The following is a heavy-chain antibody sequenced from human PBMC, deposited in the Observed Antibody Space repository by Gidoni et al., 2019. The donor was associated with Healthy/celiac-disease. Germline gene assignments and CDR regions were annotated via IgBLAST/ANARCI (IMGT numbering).Heavy chain of an antibody. CDR1: GFTFSSYA. CDR3: AKDPGVDTAMPRAYYFDY. J-gene: IGHJ4*02. Sequence: EVQLLESGGGLVQPGGSLRLSCAASGFTFSSYALSWVRQAPGKGLEWVSAISGSGGSTYYADSVKGRFTISRDNSKNTLYLQMNSLRAEDTAVYYCAKDPGVDTAMPRAYYFDYWGQGTLVTVSS. D-gene: IGHD5-18*01. CDR2: ISGSGGST. V-gene: IGHV3-23*01.